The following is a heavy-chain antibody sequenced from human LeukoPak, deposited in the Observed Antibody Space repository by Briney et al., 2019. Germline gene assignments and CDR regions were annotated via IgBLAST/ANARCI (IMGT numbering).Heavy chain of an antibody. CDR2: IKQDGSEK. CDR1: GFTFSSYW. Sequence: GGSLRLSCAASGFTFSSYWMGWVRQAPGKGLEWVANIKQDGSEKHYVHSVKGRFTISRDNAKNSLYLQMNSLRAEDTAVYYCASHVRYCTSTNCYQDAFDIWGQGTMVTVSS. CDR3: ASHVRYCTSTNCYQDAFDI. V-gene: IGHV3-7*03. J-gene: IGHJ3*02. D-gene: IGHD2-2*01.